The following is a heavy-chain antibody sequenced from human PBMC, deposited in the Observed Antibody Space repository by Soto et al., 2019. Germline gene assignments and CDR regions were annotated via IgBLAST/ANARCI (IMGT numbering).Heavy chain of an antibody. J-gene: IGHJ4*02. D-gene: IGHD6-19*01. V-gene: IGHV3-11*01. CDR2: ITSSDAII. Sequence: AGSLILSCTGSGFTFSDYYMSWFRQAPGKGLECVSYITSSDAIIYYTDSVKGRFTISRDNAKNSFYLQMNSLRAEDTAVYYCARESRPEYNSGWYYFDYWGQGTLVTVSS. CDR3: ARESRPEYNSGWYYFDY. CDR1: GFTFSDYY.